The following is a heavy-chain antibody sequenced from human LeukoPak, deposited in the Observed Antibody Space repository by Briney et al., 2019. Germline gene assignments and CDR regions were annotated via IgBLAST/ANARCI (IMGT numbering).Heavy chain of an antibody. CDR1: GLNFSGYE. CDR3: ARASDYGDYGIDY. D-gene: IGHD4-17*01. CDR2: ISSSGTTK. V-gene: IGHV3-48*03. Sequence: GGSLRHSCAASGLNFSGYEMNWLRQAPGKGLEGVSYISSSGTTKYYADSVKGRFTISSDNAKNSLYLQMNSLRAEDTAVYYCARASDYGDYGIDYWGQGTLVTVSS. J-gene: IGHJ4*02.